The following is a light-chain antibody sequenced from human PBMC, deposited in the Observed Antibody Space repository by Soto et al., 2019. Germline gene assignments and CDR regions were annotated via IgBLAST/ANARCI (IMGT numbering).Light chain of an antibody. CDR1: QSVSSN. V-gene: IGKV3-15*01. Sequence: EIVMTQSPATLSVSPGERATLACRASQSVSSNLAWYQQKPGQAPRLLSYGASPRAAGIPARFSGSGSGTDFTLTISSLQSEDLAVYYCHQYKNWRTFGQGTKVDI. CDR3: HQYKNWRT. J-gene: IGKJ1*01. CDR2: GAS.